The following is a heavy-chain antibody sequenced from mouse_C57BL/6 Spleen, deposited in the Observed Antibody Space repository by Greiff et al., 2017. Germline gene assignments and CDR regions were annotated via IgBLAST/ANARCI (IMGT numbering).Heavy chain of an antibody. CDR3: TREAYYGSSYYAMDY. Sequence: VQVVESGAELVRPGASVTLSCKASGYTFTDYEMHWVKQTPVHGLEWIGAIDPETGGTAYNQKFKGKAILTADKSSSTAYMELRSLTSEDSAVYYCTREAYYGSSYYAMDYWGQGTSVTVSS. J-gene: IGHJ4*01. CDR2: IDPETGGT. V-gene: IGHV1-15*01. CDR1: GYTFTDYE. D-gene: IGHD1-1*01.